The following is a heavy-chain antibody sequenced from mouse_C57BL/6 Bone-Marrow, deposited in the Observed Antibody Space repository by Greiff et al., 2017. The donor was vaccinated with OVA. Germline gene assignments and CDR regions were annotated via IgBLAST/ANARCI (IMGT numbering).Heavy chain of an antibody. CDR2: IYPGDGDT. D-gene: IGHD1-1*01. CDR1: GYAFSSSW. V-gene: IGHV1-82*01. J-gene: IGHJ4*01. CDR3: ARGLQRSSMDY. Sequence: QVQLQQSGPELVKPGASVKISCKASGYAFSSSWMNWVKQRPGKGLEWIGRIYPGDGDTNYTGKFKGQATLTADKSYSTAYMQLSSLTAEDSAIYICARGLQRSSMDYWGQGTSVTVSS.